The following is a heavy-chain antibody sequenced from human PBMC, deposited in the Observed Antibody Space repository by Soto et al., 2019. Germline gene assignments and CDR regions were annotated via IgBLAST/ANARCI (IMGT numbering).Heavy chain of an antibody. J-gene: IGHJ6*02. D-gene: IGHD3-16*01. CDR2: IIPIFGTA. CDR3: ASGGVYYYYGMDV. CDR1: GGTFSSYA. Sequence: QVQLVQSGAEVKKPGSSVKVSCKASGGTFSSYAISWVRQAPGQGLEWMGGIIPIFGTANYAQKFQGRVTITADESTSTADMELSSLRAEDTAVDYGASGGVYYYYGMDVWGQGTTVTVSS. V-gene: IGHV1-69*01.